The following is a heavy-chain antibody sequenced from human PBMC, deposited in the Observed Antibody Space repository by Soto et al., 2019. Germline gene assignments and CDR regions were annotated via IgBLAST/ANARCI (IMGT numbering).Heavy chain of an antibody. V-gene: IGHV5-51*01. CDR3: ASTHYFEVVIKDAKVFDI. CDR1: GYSFTSYW. J-gene: IGHJ3*02. Sequence: PGESLKISCKGSGYSFTSYWIGWVRQMPGKGLEWMGIIYPGDSDTRYSPSFQGQVTISADKSISTAYLQWSSLKASDTAMYYCASTHYFEVVIKDAKVFDIWGKGTMVTVSS. D-gene: IGHD3-3*01. CDR2: IYPGDSDT.